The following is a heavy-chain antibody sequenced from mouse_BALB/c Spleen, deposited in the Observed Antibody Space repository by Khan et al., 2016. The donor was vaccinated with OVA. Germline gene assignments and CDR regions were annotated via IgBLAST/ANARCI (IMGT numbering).Heavy chain of an antibody. CDR2: ISYNGNT. J-gene: IGHJ2*01. CDR1: GYSITTDYA. CDR3: ARVYGGDFDY. V-gene: IGHV3-2*02. D-gene: IGHD1-1*01. Sequence: EVQLVESGPGLVKPSQSLSLTCTVTGYSITTDYAWNWIRQFPGNKLEWMGFISYNGNTKYNPSLKSRISNTRDTTKNQFFLQLKSVTTEDTARYYCARVYGGDFDYWGQGTTLTVSS.